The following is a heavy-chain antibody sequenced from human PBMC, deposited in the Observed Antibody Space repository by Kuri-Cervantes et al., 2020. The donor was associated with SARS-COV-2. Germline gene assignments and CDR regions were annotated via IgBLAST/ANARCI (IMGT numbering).Heavy chain of an antibody. CDR1: GFSFSDYF. CDR3: ANARTLSYYDYVWGGGDTSAY. J-gene: IGHJ4*02. V-gene: IGHV3-11*04. Sequence: AGSLCLSCAASGFSFSDYFMSWIRQAPGKGLEWVSYISSSGSTIYYADSVKGRFTISRDNAKNSLYLQMNSLRAEDTAVYCCANARTLSYYDYVWGGGDTSAYWSQRTRVTVSS. CDR2: ISSSGSTI. D-gene: IGHD3-16*01.